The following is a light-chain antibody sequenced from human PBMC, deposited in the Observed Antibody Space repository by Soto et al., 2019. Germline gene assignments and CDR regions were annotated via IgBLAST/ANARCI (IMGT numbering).Light chain of an antibody. CDR2: GAS. CDR3: QQYHMWPLT. V-gene: IGKV3-15*01. J-gene: IGKJ4*01. Sequence: EIVLTQSPRTLSVSPGERENLSCRASQGVSSNLAWYQHKPGQSPRLLIYGASGRATGVPARFSGSGSGTEFTLTISSLQSEDSAVYYCQQYHMWPLTFGGGTKVEIK. CDR1: QGVSSN.